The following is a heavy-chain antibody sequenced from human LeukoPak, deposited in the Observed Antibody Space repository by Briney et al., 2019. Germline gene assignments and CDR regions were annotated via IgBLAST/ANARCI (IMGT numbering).Heavy chain of an antibody. J-gene: IGHJ4*02. V-gene: IGHV4-59*08. D-gene: IGHD5-18*01. CDR1: GGSISSYY. CDR3: ARHPGIQLRIDN. CDR2: VYDNGIT. Sequence: ETLSLTCTVSGGSISSYYWSWIRQPPGKGLEWIGYVYDNGITSYNPSLKSRVTISADTPKNQFSLNLISVTAADTAVYLCARHPGIQLRIDNWGQGTLVTVSS.